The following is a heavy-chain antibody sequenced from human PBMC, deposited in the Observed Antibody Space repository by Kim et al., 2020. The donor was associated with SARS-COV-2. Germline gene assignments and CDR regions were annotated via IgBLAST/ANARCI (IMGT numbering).Heavy chain of an antibody. J-gene: IGHJ4*02. Sequence: KYYGDSVKGRFTVARDNAKNSLYLQMDGLRAEDTAVYYCARADGLAAIDYWGQGSLVVVSS. CDR2: K. D-gene: IGHD6-25*01. V-gene: IGHV3-11*01. CDR3: ARADGLAAIDY.